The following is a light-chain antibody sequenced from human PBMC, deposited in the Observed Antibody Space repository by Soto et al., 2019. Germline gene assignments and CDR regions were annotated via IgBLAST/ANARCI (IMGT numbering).Light chain of an antibody. CDR2: SAS. CDR1: QGISSN. CDR3: QQANSFPLA. J-gene: IGKJ1*01. Sequence: DIPMTQSPSSVSASVGDRVTITCRASQGISSNLVWYHQKPGKAPNLLIYSASALQSGVPSRFSGSGSGTDFTLTITSLQPEDFATYYCQQANSFPLAFGQGTKVEIK. V-gene: IGKV1-12*01.